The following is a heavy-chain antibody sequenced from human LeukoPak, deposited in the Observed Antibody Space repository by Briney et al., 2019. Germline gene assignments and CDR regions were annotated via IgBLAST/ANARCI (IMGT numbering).Heavy chain of an antibody. CDR1: GGTFSSYA. V-gene: IGHV1-69*05. J-gene: IGHJ6*03. Sequence: ASVKVSCKPSGGTFSSYAISWVRQAPGQGLEWMGGIIPIFRTANYARKFQGRVTITTDESTSTAYMELSSLRSEDTAVYYCARDGQWLVPKINYYYYMDVWGKGTTVTVSS. CDR3: ARDGQWLVPKINYYYYMDV. D-gene: IGHD6-19*01. CDR2: IIPIFRTA.